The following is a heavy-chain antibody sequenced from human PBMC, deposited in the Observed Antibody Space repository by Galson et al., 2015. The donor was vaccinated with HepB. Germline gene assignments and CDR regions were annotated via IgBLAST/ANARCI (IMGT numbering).Heavy chain of an antibody. D-gene: IGHD2-2*01. CDR1: GFTFRSSW. CDR2: IKEDESEK. Sequence: SLRLSCAASGFTFRSSWMAWVRQAPGKGLEWVANIKEDESEKYYLDSVKGRFTISRDNAETSLYLQMNSLRAEDTAVYYCAVGVYQFDYWGQGTLVTVSS. CDR3: AVGVYQFDY. J-gene: IGHJ4*02. V-gene: IGHV3-7*05.